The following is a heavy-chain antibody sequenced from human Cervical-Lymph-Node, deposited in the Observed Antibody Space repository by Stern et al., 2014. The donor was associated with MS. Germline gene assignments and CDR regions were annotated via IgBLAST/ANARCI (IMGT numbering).Heavy chain of an antibody. CDR3: ARAPYYYDTIGYSYSYFDL. CDR1: GFTFSSYW. CDR2: IGSDGSGA. J-gene: IGHJ2*01. Sequence: EVQLVESGGGLVQPGGSLRLSCAASGFTFSSYWMHWVRQAPGKGLVGGSRIGSDGSGATYADSVKGRFTISRDNAKNTLYLQMNSLRAEDTAVYYCARAPYYYDTIGYSYSYFDLWGRGTLVTVSS. D-gene: IGHD3-22*01. V-gene: IGHV3-74*01.